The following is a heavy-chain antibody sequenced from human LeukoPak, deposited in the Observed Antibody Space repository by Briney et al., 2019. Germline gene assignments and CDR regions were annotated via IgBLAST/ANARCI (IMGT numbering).Heavy chain of an antibody. CDR3: ARSCSGGSCYGYYYYGMDV. Sequence: GESLKISCKGSGYSFTSYWIGWVRQLPVKGLEWMGIIYPGDSDTRYSPSFQGQVTISADKSISTAYLQWSSLKASDTAMYYCARSCSGGSCYGYYYYGMDVWGQGTTVTVSS. V-gene: IGHV5-51*01. CDR2: IYPGDSDT. CDR1: GYSFTSYW. D-gene: IGHD2-15*01. J-gene: IGHJ6*02.